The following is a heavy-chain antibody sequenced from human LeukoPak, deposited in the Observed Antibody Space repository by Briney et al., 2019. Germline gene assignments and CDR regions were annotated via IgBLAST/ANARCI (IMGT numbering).Heavy chain of an antibody. CDR1: GFTFSSYE. CDR3: AKYADVPYFDY. Sequence: GGSLRLSCGASGFTFSSYEMNWVRQAPGKSLEWVAYISGSGSLTYYADSVKGRFTISRDNAKHSLYLQMNSLRVEDTAVYYCAKYADVPYFDYWGQGNLVTVSS. J-gene: IGHJ4*02. CDR2: ISGSGSLT. V-gene: IGHV3-48*03. D-gene: IGHD3-16*01.